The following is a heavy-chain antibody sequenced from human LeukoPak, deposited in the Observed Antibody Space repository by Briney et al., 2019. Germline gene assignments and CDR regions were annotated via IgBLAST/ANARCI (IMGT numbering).Heavy chain of an antibody. Sequence: GGSLRLSCAASGFTFGGSGMHWVRQAPGKGLEWVSAISGSGDSTYYADSVKGRFTISRDNSKNTLYLQMNSLRAEDTAVYYCAKGGVYSSSWPAEYFQHWGQGTLVTVSS. V-gene: IGHV3-23*01. CDR2: ISGSGDST. CDR3: AKGGVYSSSWPAEYFQH. J-gene: IGHJ1*01. D-gene: IGHD6-13*01. CDR1: GFTFGGSG.